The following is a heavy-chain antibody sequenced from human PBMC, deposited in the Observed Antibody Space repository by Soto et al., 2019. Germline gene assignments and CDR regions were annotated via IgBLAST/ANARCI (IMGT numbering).Heavy chain of an antibody. V-gene: IGHV1-46*01. CDR2: IDPSGGKT. Sequence: ASVKVSCRASGYTFTRDQIHWVRQAPGQGLEWMGMIDPSGGKTNYAQKFQGRVTMTRDTSTSTVYMALSSLRSEDTAIYFCARVMRSLLSITALDTWGQGTLVTVSS. CDR3: ARVMRSLLSITALDT. J-gene: IGHJ5*02. CDR1: GYTFTRDQ. D-gene: IGHD5-18*01.